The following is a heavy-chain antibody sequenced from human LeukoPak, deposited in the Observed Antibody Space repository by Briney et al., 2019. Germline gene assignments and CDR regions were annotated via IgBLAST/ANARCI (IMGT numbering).Heavy chain of an antibody. V-gene: IGHV3-48*04. Sequence: GGSLRLSCAASGFNFSRYSMNWVRQAPGKGLEWVSHISSTGSTIYYADSVRGRFTISRDNAKNSLYLQMSNLRAEDTAVYFCARGGGLDVWGQGATVTVSS. CDR3: ARGGGLDV. CDR1: GFNFSRYS. J-gene: IGHJ6*02. CDR2: ISSTGSTI. D-gene: IGHD3-16*01.